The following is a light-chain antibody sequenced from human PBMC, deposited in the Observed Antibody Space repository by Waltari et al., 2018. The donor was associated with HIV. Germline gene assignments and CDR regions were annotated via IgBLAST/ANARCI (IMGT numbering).Light chain of an antibody. CDR1: FSKV. CDR3: ATWDDSLAGLWV. V-gene: IGLV1-44*01. J-gene: IGLJ3*02. Sequence: QSVLTQPSSASGTPGQRVTIPCSGRFSKVTWYQHVKGAAPKLLIYNNDQRPSEVPDRFSGSKSDTSASLAISGLQTEDEADYYCATWDDSLAGLWVFGGGTRMTVL. CDR2: NND.